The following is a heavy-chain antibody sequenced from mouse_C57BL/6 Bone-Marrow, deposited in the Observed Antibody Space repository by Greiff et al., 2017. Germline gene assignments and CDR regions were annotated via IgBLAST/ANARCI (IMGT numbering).Heavy chain of an antibody. J-gene: IGHJ4*01. CDR1: GYTFTSYG. V-gene: IGHV1-81*01. CDR3: ARRIYDGYPCYAMDY. Sequence: VQLQQSGAELARPGASVKLSCKASGYTFTSYGISWVKQRTGQGLEWIGEIYPRSGNTYYNEKFKGKATLTADKSSSTAYMELRSLTSEDSAVYFCARRIYDGYPCYAMDYWGQGTSVTVSS. CDR2: IYPRSGNT. D-gene: IGHD2-3*01.